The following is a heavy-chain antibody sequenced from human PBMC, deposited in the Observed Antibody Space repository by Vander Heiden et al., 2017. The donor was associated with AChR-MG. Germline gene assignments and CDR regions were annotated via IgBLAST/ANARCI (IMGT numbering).Heavy chain of an antibody. J-gene: IGHJ4*02. CDR1: GFTFRTYG. CDR3: AKDAPRSAAFEFDIDS. D-gene: IGHD3-9*01. CDR2: ISSDGRNT. V-gene: IGHV3-30*18. Sequence: QVQLEESGGGVVQPGRSLRLSCAASGFTFRTYGLQWVRQAPGKGLEWVAAISSDGRNTYYGDSVKGRFTISRDNSKNTLYLQMNGLRAEDTAVYYCAKDAPRSAAFEFDIDSWGQGTLVTVSS.